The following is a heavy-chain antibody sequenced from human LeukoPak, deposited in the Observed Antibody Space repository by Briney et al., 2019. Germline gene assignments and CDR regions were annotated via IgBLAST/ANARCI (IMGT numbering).Heavy chain of an antibody. D-gene: IGHD6-19*01. V-gene: IGHV4-38-2*01. Sequence: SETLSLTCDVSGYSIISGYYWGWVRQPPGKGLEWIGSIYHSGSTTYNPSLKSRVTISADTSKNQFSLKVRPVTAADTAVYYCSRNSSGWFFDYWGQGALVTVSS. J-gene: IGHJ4*02. CDR2: IYHSGST. CDR1: GYSIISGYY. CDR3: SRNSSGWFFDY.